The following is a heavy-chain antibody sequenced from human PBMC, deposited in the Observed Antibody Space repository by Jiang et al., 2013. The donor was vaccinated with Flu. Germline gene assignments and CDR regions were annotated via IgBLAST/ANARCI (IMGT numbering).Heavy chain of an antibody. CDR1: GYRFTSHW. J-gene: IGHJ5*01. V-gene: IGHV5-10-1*01. D-gene: IGHD1-26*01. Sequence: RISCKGSGYRFTSHWITWVRQMPGKGLEWMGRIDPSDSYTTYSPSFQGHVTISVDKSVNTAYLQWSSLKASDTAMYYCARYGGPTLAANWFDFWGQGTLVTVSS. CDR2: IDPSDSYT. CDR3: ARYGGPTLAANWFDF.